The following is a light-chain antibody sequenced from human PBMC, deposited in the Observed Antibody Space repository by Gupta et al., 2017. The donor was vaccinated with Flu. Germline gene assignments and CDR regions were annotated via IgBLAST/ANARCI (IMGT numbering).Light chain of an antibody. J-gene: IGLJ2*01. CDR2: KGS. CDR3: QGWDSITVV. CDR1: KLGDKY. Sequence: SYELPQPPSVSVSPGQTASITCSGDKLGDKYDCWYQQKPGQPTVLDIYKGSKRPSGSPEGFSGSNSGNTATLTISGTQATDEDDYYYQGWDSITVVFGGGTKLTVL. V-gene: IGLV3-1*01.